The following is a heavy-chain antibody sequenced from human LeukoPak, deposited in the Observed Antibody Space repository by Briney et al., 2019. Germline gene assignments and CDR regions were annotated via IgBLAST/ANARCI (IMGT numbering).Heavy chain of an antibody. Sequence: GGSLRLSCAASGFTFSSYEMNWVRQAPGKALEWVSSITSSGAYIFYADSVKGRFTISRDNAKDSLYLQMNSLGPEDTAVYYCARDPYSGNYGNYYYYYMDVWGKGTTVTISS. V-gene: IGHV3-21*01. D-gene: IGHD1-26*01. CDR2: ITSSGAYI. CDR3: ARDPYSGNYGNYYYYYMDV. CDR1: GFTFSSYE. J-gene: IGHJ6*03.